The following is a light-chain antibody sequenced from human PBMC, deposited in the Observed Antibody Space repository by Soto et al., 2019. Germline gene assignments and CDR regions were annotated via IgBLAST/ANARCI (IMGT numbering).Light chain of an antibody. J-gene: IGKJ1*01. CDR1: QSLSGW. CDR2: QAS. V-gene: IGKV1-5*03. CDR3: QHYKTYPWT. Sequence: DIQMTQSPSTLSASVGDRVIITCRESQSLSGWLTWYQQKPGKAPKLLIYQASKLESGVPSRFSGSGFGTEFTLTISSLQPDDFATYYCQHYKTYPWTFGQGTQVEV.